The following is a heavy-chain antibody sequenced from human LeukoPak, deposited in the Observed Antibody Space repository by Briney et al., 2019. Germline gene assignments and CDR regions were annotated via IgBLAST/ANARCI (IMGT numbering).Heavy chain of an antibody. CDR2: ISGSGGST. Sequence: GGSLRLSCAASGFTFSSYAMSWVRQAPGKGLEWVSAISGSGGSTYYADSVKGRFTISRDNAKNSLYLQMNSLGAEDTAVYYCVRDRAYFDSSGFYNLDYWGQGTLVTVSS. J-gene: IGHJ4*02. V-gene: IGHV3-23*01. CDR3: VRDRAYFDSSGFYNLDY. D-gene: IGHD3-22*01. CDR1: GFTFSSYA.